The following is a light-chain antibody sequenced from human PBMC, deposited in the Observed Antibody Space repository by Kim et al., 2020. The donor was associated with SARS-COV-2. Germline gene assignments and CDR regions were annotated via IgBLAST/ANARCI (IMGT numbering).Light chain of an antibody. V-gene: IGKV4-1*01. Sequence: DIVMAQSPDSLAVSLGERATINCKSSQSLLYNSNNKNYLAWYQQKPGQPPRLLIYWASTRESGVPDRFSGSGSGTDFTLTINSPHTEDVAVYYCQQYYSALVTFGGGTKVDIK. J-gene: IGKJ4*01. CDR3: QQYYSALVT. CDR2: WAS. CDR1: QSLLYNSNNKNY.